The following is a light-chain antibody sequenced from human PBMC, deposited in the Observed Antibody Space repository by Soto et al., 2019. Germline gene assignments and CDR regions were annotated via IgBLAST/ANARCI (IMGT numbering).Light chain of an antibody. CDR1: QSISTW. J-gene: IGKJ2*01. CDR2: DAS. Sequence: DIQMTQSPSTLSAFVGDRVTITCRASQSISTWLAWYQQKPGKAPKLLIYDASILESGVPSRFSGSGSGTQFTLTISSLQPDDFATDYCQQYNSYSYTFGQGTKLEIK. CDR3: QQYNSYSYT. V-gene: IGKV1-5*01.